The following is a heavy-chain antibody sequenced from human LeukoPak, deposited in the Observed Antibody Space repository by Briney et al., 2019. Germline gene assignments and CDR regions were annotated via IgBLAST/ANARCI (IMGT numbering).Heavy chain of an antibody. CDR2: ICYSGSA. CDR3: ARVSSVWIKDYYYYMDV. Sequence: PSETLSLTCTVSGGSISSSTYYWGWIRQPPGKGLEWIGTICYSGSAYYNPSLKSRVTISVGTSKNRFSLKVSSVTAADTAVYYCARVSSVWIKDYYYYMDVWGKGTTVTVSS. J-gene: IGHJ6*03. CDR1: GGSISSSTYY. V-gene: IGHV4-39*07. D-gene: IGHD5-12*01.